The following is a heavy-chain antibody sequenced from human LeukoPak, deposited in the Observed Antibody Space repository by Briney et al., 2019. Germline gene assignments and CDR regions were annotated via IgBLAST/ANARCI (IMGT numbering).Heavy chain of an antibody. J-gene: IGHJ4*02. CDR3: TRGSYGDYEY. CDR1: GFTFSNYG. D-gene: IGHD4-17*01. V-gene: IGHV3-30*02. Sequence: GGSLRLSCAASGFTFSNYGMHWVRQGPGKGLEWVAFIRYDGSNKFYADSVKGRFTISRDNAQNSLYLQMNSLRAEDTAVYYCTRGSYGDYEYWGQGTLVTVSS. CDR2: IRYDGSNK.